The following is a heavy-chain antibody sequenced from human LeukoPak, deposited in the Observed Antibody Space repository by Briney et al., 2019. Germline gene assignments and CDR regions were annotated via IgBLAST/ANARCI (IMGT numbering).Heavy chain of an antibody. J-gene: IGHJ3*02. D-gene: IGHD3-10*01. CDR2: ISWNSGSI. CDR3: AKSRGVRGVINDAFDI. Sequence: TGGSLRLSCAASGFTFDDYAMHWVRQAPGKGLEWVSGISWNSGSIGYADSVKGRITISRDNAKNSLYLQMNSLRAEDTALYYCAKSRGVRGVINDAFDIWGQGTMVTVSS. CDR1: GFTFDDYA. V-gene: IGHV3-9*01.